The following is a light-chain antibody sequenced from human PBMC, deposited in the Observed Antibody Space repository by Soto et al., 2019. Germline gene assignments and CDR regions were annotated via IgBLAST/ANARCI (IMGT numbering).Light chain of an antibody. Sequence: EIQMTQSPSSLSASVGDRVTITCRASQSISSYLNWYQQKPGKAPKLLIYAASSLQSGVPSRFSGSGSGTDFTLTISSLQPEDFATFFSQQSYSTPRTFGHGTNVEIK. CDR1: QSISSY. J-gene: IGKJ1*01. CDR2: AAS. CDR3: QQSYSTPRT. V-gene: IGKV1-39*01.